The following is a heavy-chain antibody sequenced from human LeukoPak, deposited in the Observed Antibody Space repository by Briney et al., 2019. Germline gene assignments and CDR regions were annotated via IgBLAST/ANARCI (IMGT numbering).Heavy chain of an antibody. J-gene: IGHJ4*02. CDR2: IYYSGST. CDR3: ASYNYYDSSGYYRRFDY. CDR1: GGSISSSSYY. D-gene: IGHD3-22*01. Sequence: SETLSLTCTVSGGSISSSSYYWGWIRQPPGKGLEWIGSIYYSGSTYYNPSLKCRVTISVDTSKNQFSLKLSSVTAADTAVYYCASYNYYDSSGYYRRFDYWGQGTLVTVSS. V-gene: IGHV4-39*07.